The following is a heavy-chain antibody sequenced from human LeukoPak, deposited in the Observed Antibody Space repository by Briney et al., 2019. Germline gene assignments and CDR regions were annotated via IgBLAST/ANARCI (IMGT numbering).Heavy chain of an antibody. Sequence: GGSLRLSCAAPGFPFGSYWISWVRQPPGKGLEWVANINEDGSVQDYVDAVKGRFTISRDNAKNSLYLEINSLRVDDTAVYYCVGQLLRAVWGKGTTVTVSS. CDR3: VGQLLRAV. CDR1: GFPFGSYW. J-gene: IGHJ6*04. D-gene: IGHD2-2*01. V-gene: IGHV3-7*01. CDR2: INEDGSVQ.